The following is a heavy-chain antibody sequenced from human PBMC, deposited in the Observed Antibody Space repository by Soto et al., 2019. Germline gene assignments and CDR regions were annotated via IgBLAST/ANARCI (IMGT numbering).Heavy chain of an antibody. Sequence: ASVKVSCKVSGYTLTELSMHWVRQAPGKGLEWMGGFDPEDGETIYAQKFQGRVTMTEDTSTDTAYMELSSLRSEDTAVYYCATSSGYSSGWTHDHWGQGTLVTVSS. CDR3: ATSSGYSSGWTHDH. J-gene: IGHJ4*02. CDR1: GYTLTELS. D-gene: IGHD6-19*01. CDR2: FDPEDGET. V-gene: IGHV1-24*01.